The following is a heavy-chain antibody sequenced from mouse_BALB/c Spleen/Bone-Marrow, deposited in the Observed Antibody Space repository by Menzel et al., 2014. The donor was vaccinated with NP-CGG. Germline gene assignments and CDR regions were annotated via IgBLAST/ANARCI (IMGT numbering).Heavy chain of an antibody. CDR2: FNPYNDGS. J-gene: IGHJ2*01. V-gene: IGHV1-14*01. CDR3: AKGGNYRGDFDS. Sequence: EVQLQESGPELVKPGASVKMSCKASGYTFTSSVMHWVKQKPGQGLEWIGYFNPYNDGSKYNEKFKGKATLTSDKSSSTAYMERSGLTSENSAVYYCAKGGNYRGDFDSWGQGTTLTVSS. D-gene: IGHD2-14*01. CDR1: GYTFTSSV.